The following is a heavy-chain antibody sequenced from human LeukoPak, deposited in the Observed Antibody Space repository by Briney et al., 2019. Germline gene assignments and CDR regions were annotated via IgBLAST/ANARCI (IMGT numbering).Heavy chain of an antibody. D-gene: IGHD6-6*01. Sequence: PSETLPLTCTVSGGSISSGGYYWSWIRQHPGKGLQWIGYIYYSGSTYYNPSLKSRITISIDTSKNQFSLKLSSVTAADTAVYYCALESSSSGYWGQGTLVTVSS. CDR2: IYYSGST. V-gene: IGHV4-31*03. CDR1: GGSISSGGYY. J-gene: IGHJ4*02. CDR3: ALESSSSGY.